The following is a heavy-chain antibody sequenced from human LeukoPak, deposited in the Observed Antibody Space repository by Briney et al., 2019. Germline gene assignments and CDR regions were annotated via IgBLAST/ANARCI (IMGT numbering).Heavy chain of an antibody. Sequence: ASVKVSCKASGYTFTSYGISWVRQAPGQGLEWMGWISAYNGNTNYAQKLQGRVTMTTDTSTSTAYMELRSLRSDDTAVYYCARDGLGFGSAGTPRYYYGMDVWGQGTMVTVSS. CDR2: ISAYNGNT. CDR3: ARDGLGFGSAGTPRYYYGMDV. CDR1: GYTFTSYG. V-gene: IGHV1-18*01. J-gene: IGHJ6*02. D-gene: IGHD6-13*01.